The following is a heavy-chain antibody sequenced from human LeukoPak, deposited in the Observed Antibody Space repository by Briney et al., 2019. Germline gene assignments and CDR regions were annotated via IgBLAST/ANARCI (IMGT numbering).Heavy chain of an antibody. J-gene: IGHJ3*02. V-gene: IGHV4-4*07. D-gene: IGHD2-2*01. CDR3: ARATGSSSASSHSFDI. CDR2: IYTSGST. CDR1: GGSISSYY. Sequence: SETLSLTCTVSGGSISSYYWSWIRQPAGKGLEWIGRIYTSGSTNYNPSLKSRVPISVDKSKNQFSLKLSSVTAADTAVYYCARATGSSSASSHSFDIWGQGTMVTVSS.